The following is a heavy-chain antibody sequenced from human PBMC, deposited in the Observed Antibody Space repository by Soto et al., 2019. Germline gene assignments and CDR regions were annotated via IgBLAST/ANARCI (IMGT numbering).Heavy chain of an antibody. CDR1: GYTLTELS. J-gene: IGHJ6*03. V-gene: IGHV1-24*01. CDR3: ATFTGARRYYYMDV. Sequence: ASVKVSCKVSGYTLTELSMHWVRQAPGKGLEWMGGFDPEDGETIYAQKFQGRVTMTGDTSTDTAYMELSSLRSEDTAVYYCATFTGARRYYYMDVWGKGTTVTVSS. D-gene: IGHD2-8*02. CDR2: FDPEDGET.